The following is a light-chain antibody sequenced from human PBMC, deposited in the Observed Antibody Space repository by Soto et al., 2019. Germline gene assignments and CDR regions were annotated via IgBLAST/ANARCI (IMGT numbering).Light chain of an antibody. Sequence: DIQLTQSPSSRSAYVGDRVTITCRASQGIGNSLAWYQQKPGKVPKLLIYGASTSQLGVPSRFSGSGSGTDFTLTISSLQPEDVATYFCQKYNNAPLTFGPGTKVD. V-gene: IGKV1-27*01. J-gene: IGKJ3*01. CDR3: QKYNNAPLT. CDR1: QGIGNS. CDR2: GAS.